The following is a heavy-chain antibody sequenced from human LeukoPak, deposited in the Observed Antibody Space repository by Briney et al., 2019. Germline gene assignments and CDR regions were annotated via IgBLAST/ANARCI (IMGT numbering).Heavy chain of an antibody. Sequence: SETLSLTCTVSGGSISSYYWGWIRQPPGKGLEWIGSIYYSGSTYYNPSLKSRVTISVDTSKNQFSLKLSSVTAADTAVYYCARLKGGSPRGYWGQGTLVTVSS. CDR2: IYYSGST. CDR3: ARLKGGSPRGY. D-gene: IGHD3-16*01. CDR1: GGSISSYY. J-gene: IGHJ4*02. V-gene: IGHV4-39*01.